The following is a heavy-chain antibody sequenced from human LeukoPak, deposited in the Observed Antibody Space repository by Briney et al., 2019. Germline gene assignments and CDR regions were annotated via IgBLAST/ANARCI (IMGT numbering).Heavy chain of an antibody. CDR2: IIPIFGTA. V-gene: IGHV1-69*01. CDR3: ARYLPDYYDSSGYGDAFDI. J-gene: IGHJ3*02. Sequence: SVKVSCKASGGTFSSYVISWVRQAPGQGLEWMGGIIPIFGTANYAQKFQGRVTITADESTSTAYMELSSLRSEDTAVYYCARYLPDYYDSSGYGDAFDIWGQGTMVTVSS. D-gene: IGHD3-22*01. CDR1: GGTFSSYV.